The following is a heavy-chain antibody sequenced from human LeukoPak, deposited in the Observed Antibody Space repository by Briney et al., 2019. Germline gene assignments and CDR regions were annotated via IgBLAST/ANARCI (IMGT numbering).Heavy chain of an antibody. CDR1: GFTFSSYA. V-gene: IGHV3-23*01. CDR2: ISGSGGST. D-gene: IGHD3-3*01. J-gene: IGHJ6*02. Sequence: GGSLRLSCAASGFTFSSYAMSWVRQAPGKGLEWVSAISGSGGSTYYADSVKGRFTISRDNSKNTLYLQMNSLRAEDTAVYYCAGQSVLRFLEWLHDYGMDVWGQGTTVTVSS. CDR3: AGQSVLRFLEWLHDYGMDV.